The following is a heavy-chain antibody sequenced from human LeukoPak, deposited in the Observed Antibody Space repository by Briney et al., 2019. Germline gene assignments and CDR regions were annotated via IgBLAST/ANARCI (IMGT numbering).Heavy chain of an antibody. Sequence: SETLSLTCAVYGGSFSGYYWSWIRQPPRKGLEWIGEINHSGSTNYNPSLKSRVTISVDTSKNQFSLKLSSVTAADTAVYYCARGGRGFSSWPYYYYGMDVWGQGTTVTVSS. CDR1: GGSFSGYY. J-gene: IGHJ6*02. V-gene: IGHV4-34*01. D-gene: IGHD3-3*01. CDR2: INHSGST. CDR3: ARGGRGFSSWPYYYYGMDV.